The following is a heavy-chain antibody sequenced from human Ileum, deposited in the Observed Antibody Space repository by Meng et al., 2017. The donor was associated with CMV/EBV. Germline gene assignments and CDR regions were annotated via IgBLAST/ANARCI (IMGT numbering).Heavy chain of an antibody. CDR1: GFTFCGYA. D-gene: IGHD4-17*01. J-gene: IGHJ5*02. CDR2: FRGCNGYT. CDR3: TKKSQYGDYTQWFDP. Sequence: AGFTFCGYAMTWVRHSPGKRLEWVSTFRGCNGYTYYAYSVPARFTLSRDNSKIILYLQMHSLSAEDTALSYCTKKSQYGDYTQWFDPWGQGTLVTVSS. V-gene: IGHV3-23*01.